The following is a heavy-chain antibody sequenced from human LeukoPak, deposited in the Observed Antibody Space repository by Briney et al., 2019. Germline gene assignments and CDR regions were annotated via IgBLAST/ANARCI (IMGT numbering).Heavy chain of an antibody. CDR2: IRGGGGGT. CDR3: ATMNWNCGDNY. D-gene: IGHD1-7*01. Sequence: PGGSLRLSCAASEFTISRCGMSWVRQAPGKGLEWVSAIRGGGGGTHYADSVEGRFTISRDNSKNTLYLQLNSLRAEDTATYYCATMNWNCGDNYWLQATLLTVSS. V-gene: IGHV3-23*01. CDR1: EFTISRCG. J-gene: IGHJ4*02.